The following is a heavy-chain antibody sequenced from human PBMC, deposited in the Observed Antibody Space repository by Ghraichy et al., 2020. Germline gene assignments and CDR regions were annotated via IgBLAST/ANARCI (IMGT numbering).Heavy chain of an antibody. CDR3: VRDATAPNFDA. CDR1: GFPFHVYW. V-gene: IGHV3-7*01. CDR2: IAKDGRQE. D-gene: IGHD5-18*01. Sequence: LSLTCAASGFPFHVYWMSWVRQAPGKGLEWVANIAKDGRQEYYADSLKGRFSISKDNTKNSLYLQMNSLRAEDTALYYCVRDATAPNFDAWGQGTLVTVSS. J-gene: IGHJ4*02.